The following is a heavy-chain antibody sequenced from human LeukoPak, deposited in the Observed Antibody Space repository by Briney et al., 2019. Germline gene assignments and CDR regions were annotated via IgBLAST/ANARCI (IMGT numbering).Heavy chain of an antibody. Sequence: GASVKVSCKASGYTFTGYYMHWVRQAPGQGLEWMGRINPNSGGTNYAQKFQGRVTMTRDTSISTAYMELSRLRSDDTAVYYCARDPKKKKNDADSNWGQGTLVTVSS. J-gene: IGHJ4*02. CDR1: GYTFTGYY. CDR3: ARDPKKKKNDADSN. CDR2: INPNSGGT. V-gene: IGHV1-2*06. D-gene: IGHD3-22*01.